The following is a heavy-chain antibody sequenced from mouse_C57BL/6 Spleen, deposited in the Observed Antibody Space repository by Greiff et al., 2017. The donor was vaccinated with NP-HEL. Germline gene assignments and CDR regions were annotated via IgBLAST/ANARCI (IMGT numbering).Heavy chain of an antibody. V-gene: IGHV1-82*01. CDR3: ARVRLYYDYDADAMDY. Sequence: QVQLKESGPEVVKPGASVKISCKASGYAFSSSWMNWVKQRPGQGLEWIGRIYPGDGDTNYNGKFKGKATLTADKSSSTAYMQLSSLTSEDSAVYFCARVRLYYDYDADAMDYWGQGTSVTVSS. CDR2: IYPGDGDT. CDR1: GYAFSSSW. J-gene: IGHJ4*01. D-gene: IGHD2-4*01.